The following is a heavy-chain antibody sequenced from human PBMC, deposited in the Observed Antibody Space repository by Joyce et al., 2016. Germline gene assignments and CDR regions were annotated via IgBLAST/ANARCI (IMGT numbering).Heavy chain of an antibody. J-gene: IGHJ3*01. CDR2: IRSKADGGTP. CDR1: GFMFSRDW. CDR3: TAMNHKDSFYL. Sequence: EVQLVESGGGLVKPGGSLRRSCAASGFMFSRDWMTWVRQAPGKGLEWVGRIRSKADGGTPDYAAPVKGRCSISRDDSKSTLYLQMNSLENEDTAVYFCTAMNHKDSFYLWGQGTMVTVSP. V-gene: IGHV3-15*01. D-gene: IGHD1-14*01.